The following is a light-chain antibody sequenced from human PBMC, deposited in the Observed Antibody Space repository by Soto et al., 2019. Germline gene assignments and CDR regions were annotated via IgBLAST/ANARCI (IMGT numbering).Light chain of an antibody. V-gene: IGLV1-44*01. Sequence: QSALTQPPSASGTPGQRVTISCSGSSSNIGSNPVNWYQHLPGTAPKLLIYSNNQRPSGVPDRFSGSKSGTSASLAISALQSEDEADYYCAAWDSSLNAHLLFGGGTKLTVL. J-gene: IGLJ2*01. CDR3: AAWDSSLNAHLL. CDR1: SSNIGSNP. CDR2: SNN.